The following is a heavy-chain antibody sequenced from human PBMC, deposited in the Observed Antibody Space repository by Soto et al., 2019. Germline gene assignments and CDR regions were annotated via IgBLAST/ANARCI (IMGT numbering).Heavy chain of an antibody. D-gene: IGHD6-19*01. J-gene: IGHJ6*02. CDR1: GFTFSNYA. Sequence: GWSLRLSCSASGFTFSNYAMHWVRQAPGKGLEYISAIDNNGDTTYYAVSVRGRFTISRDNSKNTLSLQMSSLRPEDTAVYYCVKRIAVYGMDVWGQGNTV. V-gene: IGHV3-64D*06. CDR2: IDNNGDTT. CDR3: VKRIAVYGMDV.